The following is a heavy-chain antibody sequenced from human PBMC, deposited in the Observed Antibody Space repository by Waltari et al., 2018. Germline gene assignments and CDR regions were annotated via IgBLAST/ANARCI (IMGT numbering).Heavy chain of an antibody. D-gene: IGHD3-9*01. CDR1: GFTFSDYW. Sequence: EVQLVESGGGLVQPGGSLRLSCAASGFTFSDYWRHWVRQVPGKGLVGVRRVHKDGTITSYAGDVRGRFAIARDNAKNTVYLHMNSLRAEDTALYFCARELAWAGYYGLDYWGQGTLVTVSS. CDR3: ARELAWAGYYGLDY. V-gene: IGHV3-74*01. J-gene: IGHJ4*02. CDR2: VHKDGTIT.